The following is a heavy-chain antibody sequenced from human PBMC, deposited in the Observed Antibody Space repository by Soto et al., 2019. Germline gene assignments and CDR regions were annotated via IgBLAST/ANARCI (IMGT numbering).Heavy chain of an antibody. CDR2: IYYSGST. J-gene: IGHJ4*02. CDR1: GGSISSGDYY. D-gene: IGHD3-22*01. V-gene: IGHV4-30-4*01. CDR3: ARAPSSGYDYGY. Sequence: LSLTCTVSGGSISSGDYYWSWIRQPPGKGLEWIVYIYYSGSTYYNPSLKIRVTISVDTSKNQFSRKLSSVTAADTAVYYCARAPSSGYDYGYWGQGTLVTVSA.